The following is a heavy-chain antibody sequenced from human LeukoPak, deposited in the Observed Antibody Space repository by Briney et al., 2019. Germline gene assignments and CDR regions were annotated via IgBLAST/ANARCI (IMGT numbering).Heavy chain of an antibody. CDR1: GFTFRQHW. CDR2: INSDGTTT. D-gene: IGHD3-10*01. V-gene: IGHV3-74*01. CDR3: IRLWFGEFI. Sequence: GGSLRLSCAASGFTFRQHWMHWVRQAPGKGLMWVSRINSDGTTTNYADSVKGRFNISRDNVKSTVYLQMNSLKTEDTAVYYCIRLWFGEFIWGQGTMVSVSS. J-gene: IGHJ3*02.